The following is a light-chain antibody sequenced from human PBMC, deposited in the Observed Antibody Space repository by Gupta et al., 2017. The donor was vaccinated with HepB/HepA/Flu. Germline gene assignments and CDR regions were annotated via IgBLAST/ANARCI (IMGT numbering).Light chain of an antibody. CDR3: QHENNWLIT. J-gene: IGKJ3*01. Sequence: EIVITQSPSTLSGSPGERATLPCRASQSVSSNLAWYQQKPGQAPRLLIYGASTRANGIPARFSGSGFGTEFTLTISSRQSEDFAVYYCQHENNWLITFGHGTXVDIK. V-gene: IGKV3-15*01. CDR2: GAS. CDR1: QSVSSN.